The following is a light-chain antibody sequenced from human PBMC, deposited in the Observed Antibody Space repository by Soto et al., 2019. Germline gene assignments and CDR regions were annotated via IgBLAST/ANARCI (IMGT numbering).Light chain of an antibody. V-gene: IGKV3-15*01. CDR3: QQFHHSPWT. Sequence: EIGMTQSPATLSLSPWERATLSCMASQSVSSNLAWYQHKPGQPPSLLIYDASTRATGIPARFSGRGSGTEFTLTISGLQSEDFAVYYCQQFHHSPWTFGQGTKVDI. J-gene: IGKJ1*01. CDR1: QSVSSN. CDR2: DAS.